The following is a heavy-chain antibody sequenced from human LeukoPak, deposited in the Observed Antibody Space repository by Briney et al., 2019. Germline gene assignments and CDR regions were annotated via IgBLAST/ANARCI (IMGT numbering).Heavy chain of an antibody. Sequence: PGGSLRLSCVASGFTFTNYAMIWVRQAPGKGLEWVSSISGSGIDIYSADSVKGRFTFSRDNSKNTVYLHINSLRAEDTAIYYWGKAAGFLDYWGQGALVTVSS. J-gene: IGHJ4*02. CDR3: GKAAGFLDY. CDR1: GFTFTNYA. V-gene: IGHV3-23*01. D-gene: IGHD6-13*01. CDR2: ISGSGIDI.